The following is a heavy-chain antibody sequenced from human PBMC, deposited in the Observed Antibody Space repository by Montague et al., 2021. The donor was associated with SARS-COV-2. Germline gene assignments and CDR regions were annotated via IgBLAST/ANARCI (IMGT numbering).Heavy chain of an antibody. CDR3: ARQEPIVVVVAAARGWFDP. J-gene: IGHJ5*02. CDR2: IYYSRST. Sequence: SETLSLTCTVSGGSISSSSYYWGWICQPPGKGLEWIGSIYYSRSTYYNPSLKSRVTISVDTSKNQFSLKLSSVTAADTAVYYCARQEPIVVVVAAARGWFDPWGQGTLVTVSS. D-gene: IGHD2-15*01. V-gene: IGHV4-39*01. CDR1: GGSISSSSYY.